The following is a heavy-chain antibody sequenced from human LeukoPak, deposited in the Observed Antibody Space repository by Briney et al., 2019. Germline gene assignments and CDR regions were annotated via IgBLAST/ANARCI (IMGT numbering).Heavy chain of an antibody. V-gene: IGHV3-23*01. CDR2: ISCTGDT. Sequence: GGSLRLSCAASGFIFSDSVMSWVRQAPGKGLEWVAAISCTGDTDNADSLKGRFSISRDNSKDTLYLQMNSLRVDDTAIYYCARRTAGAKDLWGKGTTVTVSP. D-gene: IGHD6-19*01. CDR3: ARRTAGAKDL. CDR1: GFIFSDSV. J-gene: IGHJ6*04.